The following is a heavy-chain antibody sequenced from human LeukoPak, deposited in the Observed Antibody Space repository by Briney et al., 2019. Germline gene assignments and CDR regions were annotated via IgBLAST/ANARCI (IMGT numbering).Heavy chain of an antibody. V-gene: IGHV3-21*01. D-gene: IGHD3-9*01. CDR2: ISSSSSYI. J-gene: IGHJ4*02. Sequence: GGSLRLSCAASGFTFSSYSMNWVRQAPGEGLEWVSSISSSSSYIYYADSVKGRFTISRDNAKNSLYLQMNSLRAEDTAVYYCARDDYDILTGLFDYWGQGTLVTVSS. CDR1: GFTFSSYS. CDR3: ARDDYDILTGLFDY.